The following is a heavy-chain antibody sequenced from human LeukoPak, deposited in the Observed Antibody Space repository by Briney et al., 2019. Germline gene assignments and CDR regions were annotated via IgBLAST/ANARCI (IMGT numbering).Heavy chain of an antibody. V-gene: IGHV4-34*01. CDR3: ARMRSMVRGVMDAFDI. D-gene: IGHD3-10*01. CDR1: GGSFSGYY. CDR2: INHSGST. J-gene: IGHJ3*02. Sequence: SETLSLTCAVYGGSFSGYYWSWIPQPPGKGLEWIGEINHSGSTNYNPSLKSRVTISVDTSKNQFSLKLSSVTAADTAVYYCARMRSMVRGVMDAFDIWGQGTMVTVSS.